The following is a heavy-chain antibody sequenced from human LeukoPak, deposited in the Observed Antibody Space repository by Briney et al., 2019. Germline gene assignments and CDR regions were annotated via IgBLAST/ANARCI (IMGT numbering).Heavy chain of an antibody. CDR3: ARDSSGLDY. D-gene: IGHD6-19*01. V-gene: IGHV3-23*01. CDR2: ISGSGGST. J-gene: IGHJ4*02. Sequence: GGSLRLSCAASGFTFSSYATSWVRQAPGKGLEWVSAISGSGGSTYYADSVKGRFTISRDNSKNTLYLQMNSLRAKDTAVYYCARDSSGLDYWGQGTLVTVSS. CDR1: GFTFSSYA.